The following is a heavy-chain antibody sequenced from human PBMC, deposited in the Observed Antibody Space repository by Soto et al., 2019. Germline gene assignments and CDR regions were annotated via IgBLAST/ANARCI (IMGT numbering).Heavy chain of an antibody. CDR1: GFTFSSYS. V-gene: IGHV3-23*01. J-gene: IGHJ4*02. CDR3: AKKVNSGSGSQYFDY. CDR2: FRAGGDDGTT. Sequence: GGSLRLSCVASGFTFSSYSMSWVRQAPGKGLEWVSGFRAGGDDGTTYYADSVKGRFTISRDNSKNTLFLQMNSLRAEDTAIYYCAKKVNSGSGSQYFDYFGQGALVTVSS. D-gene: IGHD3-10*01.